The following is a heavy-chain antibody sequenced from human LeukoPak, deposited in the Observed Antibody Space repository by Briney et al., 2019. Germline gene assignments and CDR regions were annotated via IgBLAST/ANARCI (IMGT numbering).Heavy chain of an antibody. CDR2: IYYSGST. J-gene: IGHJ4*02. Sequence: PSETLSLTCTVSGGSISSSSYYWGWIRQPPGKGLEWIGSIYYSGSTYYNPSLKSRVTISVDTSKNQFSLKLSSVTAADTAVYYCARAGLQGTYYDYWGQGTLVTVSS. CDR3: ARAGLQGTYYDY. D-gene: IGHD5-24*01. CDR1: GGSISSSSYY. V-gene: IGHV4-39*07.